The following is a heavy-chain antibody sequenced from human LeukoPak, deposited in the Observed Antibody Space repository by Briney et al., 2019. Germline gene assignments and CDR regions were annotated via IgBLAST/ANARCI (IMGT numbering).Heavy chain of an antibody. D-gene: IGHD2-2*01. CDR2: IYYSGST. V-gene: IGHV4-30-4*01. CDR1: GGSISSGDYY. Sequence: SQTLSLTCTVSGGSISSGDYYWSWIRQPPGKGLEWIGYIYYSGSTYYNPSLKSRVTISVDTSKNQFSLKLSSVTAADTAVYYCARGGPIVVVPAAILRGGDNWFDPWGQGTLVTVSS. CDR3: ARGGPIVVVPAAILRGGDNWFDP. J-gene: IGHJ5*02.